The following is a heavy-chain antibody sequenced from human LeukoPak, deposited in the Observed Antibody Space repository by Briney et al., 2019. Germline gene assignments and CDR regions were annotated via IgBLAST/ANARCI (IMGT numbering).Heavy chain of an antibody. Sequence: TSETLSLTCTVSGGSISSYYWSWIRQPPGKGLEWIGYIYYSGSSNYNPSLKSRVTISLDTSKNQFSLKLSSVTAADTAVYYCASAQYSSSPLGDAFDIWGQGTMVTVSS. D-gene: IGHD5-18*01. CDR2: IYYSGSS. V-gene: IGHV4-59*01. CDR1: GGSISSYY. J-gene: IGHJ3*02. CDR3: ASAQYSSSPLGDAFDI.